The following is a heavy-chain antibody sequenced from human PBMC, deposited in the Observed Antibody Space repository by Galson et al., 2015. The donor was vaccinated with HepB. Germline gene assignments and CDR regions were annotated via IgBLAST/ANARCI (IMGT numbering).Heavy chain of an antibody. CDR3: ARVYYYDSSARWPRAGPFQH. V-gene: IGHV7-4-1*02. J-gene: IGHJ1*01. D-gene: IGHD3-22*01. CDR1: GYTFTSYA. Sequence: SVKVSCKASGYTFTSYAMNWVRQAPGQGLEWMGWINTNTGNPTYAQGFTGRFVFSLDTSVSTAHLQISSLKAEDTAVYYCARVYYYDSSARWPRAGPFQHWGQGTLVTVSS. CDR2: INTNTGNP.